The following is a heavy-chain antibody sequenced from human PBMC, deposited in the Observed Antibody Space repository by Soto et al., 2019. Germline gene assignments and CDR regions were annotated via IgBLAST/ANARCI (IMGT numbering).Heavy chain of an antibody. Sequence: GGSLRLSCAASGFTFDDYAMHWVRQAPGKGLEWVSGISWNSGSIGYADSVKGRFTISRDNAKNSLYLQMNSLRAEDTALYYCAKVQRSGGSSEHTFDYWGQGTLVTVSS. V-gene: IGHV3-9*01. J-gene: IGHJ4*02. D-gene: IGHD2-15*01. CDR1: GFTFDDYA. CDR2: ISWNSGSI. CDR3: AKVQRSGGSSEHTFDY.